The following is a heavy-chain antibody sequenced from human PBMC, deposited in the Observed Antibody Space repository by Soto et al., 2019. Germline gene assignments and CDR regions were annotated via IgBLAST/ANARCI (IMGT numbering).Heavy chain of an antibody. D-gene: IGHD4-17*01. CDR3: AKSKMTTMTWFDP. V-gene: IGHV3-23*01. J-gene: IGHJ5*02. Sequence: GGSLRLSXXASXXXXXXXXXXXXXQAPGXGLEWVSAIRGSGGSTYYADSVKGRFTISRDNSKNTLYLQMNSLRAEDTAVYYCAKSKMTTMTWFDPWGQGTLVTVSS. CDR2: IRGSGGST. CDR1: XXXXXXXX.